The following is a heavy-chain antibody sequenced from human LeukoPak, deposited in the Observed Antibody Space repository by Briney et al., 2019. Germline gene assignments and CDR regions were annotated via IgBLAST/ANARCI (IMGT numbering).Heavy chain of an antibody. CDR1: RFTFSNYA. CDR3: AKDLSDGSLDY. V-gene: IGHV3-30-3*01. CDR2: ISNDGSNN. Sequence: GGSLRLSCAASRFTFSNYAMHWDRQAPGKGLEWVAVISNDGSNNYYADSVKGRFTISRDNSKSTLYLQMNSLRAEDTAVYYCAKDLSDGSLDYWGQGTLVTVSS. D-gene: IGHD5-24*01. J-gene: IGHJ4*02.